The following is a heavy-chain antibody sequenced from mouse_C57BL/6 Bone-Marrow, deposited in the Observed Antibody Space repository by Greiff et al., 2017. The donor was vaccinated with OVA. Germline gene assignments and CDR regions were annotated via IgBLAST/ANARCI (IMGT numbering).Heavy chain of an antibody. J-gene: IGHJ3*01. D-gene: IGHD3-2*02. CDR1: GYSFTSYY. Sequence: VQLQQSGPELVKPGASVKISCKASGYSFTSYYIHWVKQRPGQGLEWIGWIYPGSGNTKYNEKFKGKATLTADTSSSTAYMQLSSLTSEDSAVYYCARGDSSGWFAYWGQGTLVTVSA. CDR3: ARGDSSGWFAY. CDR2: IYPGSGNT. V-gene: IGHV1-66*01.